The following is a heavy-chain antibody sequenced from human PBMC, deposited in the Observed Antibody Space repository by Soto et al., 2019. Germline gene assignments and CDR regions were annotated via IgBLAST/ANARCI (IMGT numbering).Heavy chain of an antibody. CDR2: IHQDGSEI. CDR1: GFTFSSSR. D-gene: IGHD5-12*01. J-gene: IGHJ3*02. V-gene: IGHV3-7*03. CDR3: ARVQWLRFDAFNI. Sequence: GGSLRLSCAASGFTFSSSRMSWVRQAPGKGLEWVASIHQDGSEIDYVDSVKGRFTISRDNAKSSLSLQMSSLRVEDTAVYYCARVQWLRFDAFNIWGQGTMVTVSS.